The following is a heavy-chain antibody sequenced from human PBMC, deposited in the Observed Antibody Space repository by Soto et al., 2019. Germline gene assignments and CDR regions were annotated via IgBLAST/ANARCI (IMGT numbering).Heavy chain of an antibody. CDR1: GGSFSSDA. Sequence: QVHLVQSGAEVKRPGSSVKVSCEASGGSFSSDAITWVRQVPGQGLEWMGGIIPTFGAANYGRQFQGRVTISADESTRTVYMELSSLRFDATAVYYCTTGFSGYYSSRDYWGQGTLVTVSS. D-gene: IGHD5-12*01. CDR3: TTGFSGYYSSRDY. J-gene: IGHJ4*02. CDR2: IIPTFGAA. V-gene: IGHV1-69*01.